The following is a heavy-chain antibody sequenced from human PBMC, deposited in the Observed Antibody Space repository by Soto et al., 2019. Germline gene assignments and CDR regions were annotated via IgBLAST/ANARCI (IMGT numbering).Heavy chain of an antibody. Sequence: LSLTCTVSGASIGGFYWSWIRQTPGKGLEWIAYLYYSGSTNYNPSLKSRVTVSSDMSKNQLSLKLSSVTAADTAIYYCTRHTPYTSSWSPNFDSWGQGALVIVSS. D-gene: IGHD6-13*01. J-gene: IGHJ4*02. CDR3: TRHTPYTSSWSPNFDS. CDR2: LYYSGST. CDR1: GASIGGFY. V-gene: IGHV4-59*08.